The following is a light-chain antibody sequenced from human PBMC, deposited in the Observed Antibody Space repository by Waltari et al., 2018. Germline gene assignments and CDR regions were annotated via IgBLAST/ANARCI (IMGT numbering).Light chain of an antibody. J-gene: IGKJ1*01. CDR3: QQYNNWLWT. Sequence: ERVMTQSPATLSVSPGERATLSCRASQIVSNNLAWYQQKPGQAPRLLIYGASTRATDIPARFSGSGSGTEFTLTISSLQSEDFAVYYCQQYNNWLWTFGQGTKVEVK. CDR2: GAS. V-gene: IGKV3-15*01. CDR1: QIVSNN.